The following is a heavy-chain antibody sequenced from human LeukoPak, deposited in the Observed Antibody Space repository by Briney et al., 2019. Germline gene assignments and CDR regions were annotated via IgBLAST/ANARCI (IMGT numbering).Heavy chain of an antibody. CDR1: GYTFSSYW. D-gene: IGHD3-3*01. CDR3: ARQNDFRLDY. V-gene: IGHV5-51*01. J-gene: IGHJ4*02. Sequence: GESLKISCKGSGYTFSSYWIGWVRQLPGKGLEWMGIIYPGDSDTRYSPSSQGQVTISVDTSIGTAYLQWSSLKASDTAIYYCARQNDFRLDYWGQGTLVTVSS. CDR2: IYPGDSDT.